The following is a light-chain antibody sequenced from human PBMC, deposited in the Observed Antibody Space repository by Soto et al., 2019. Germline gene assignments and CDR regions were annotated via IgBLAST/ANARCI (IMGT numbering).Light chain of an antibody. CDR2: QAS. CDR3: QQYHSYLT. Sequence: DIQMTQSPSTLSASVGDRVTITCRASQSISPWLAWYQQKPGKAPKLLIYQASNLESGVPSRFSGSGSGTEFSLTISSLQPDDFATYYCQQYHSYLTFGQGTKVEIK. CDR1: QSISPW. V-gene: IGKV1-5*03. J-gene: IGKJ1*01.